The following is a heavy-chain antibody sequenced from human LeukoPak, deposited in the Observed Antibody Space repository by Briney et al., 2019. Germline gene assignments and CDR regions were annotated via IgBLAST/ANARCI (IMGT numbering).Heavy chain of an antibody. CDR1: GYTFTNYA. CDR3: ARRSMVQHLDV. D-gene: IGHD3-10*01. CDR2: INTNTGNP. Sequence: ASVKVSCKASGYTFTNYAMNWVRQAPGQGLEWMGWINTNTGNPTYAQGFTGRFVFSLDTSVSTAYLQISSLKTEDTAVYYCARRSMVQHLDVWGKGTTVTVSS. J-gene: IGHJ6*04. V-gene: IGHV7-4-1*02.